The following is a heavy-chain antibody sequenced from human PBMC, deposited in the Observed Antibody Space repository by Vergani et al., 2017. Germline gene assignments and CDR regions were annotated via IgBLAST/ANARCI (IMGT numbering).Heavy chain of an antibody. Sequence: QVQLVQSGAEVKKPGASVKVSCKASGYTFTSYGISWVRQAPGQGLEWMGWISAYNGNTNYAQKLQGRVTMTTDTSTSTAYMELRSLRSDDTAVYYCAGVTPLILTGYQLYHVFDYWGQGILVTVSS. CDR2: ISAYNGNT. CDR3: AGVTPLILTGYQLYHVFDY. CDR1: GYTFTSYG. J-gene: IGHJ4*02. V-gene: IGHV1-18*01. D-gene: IGHD3-9*01.